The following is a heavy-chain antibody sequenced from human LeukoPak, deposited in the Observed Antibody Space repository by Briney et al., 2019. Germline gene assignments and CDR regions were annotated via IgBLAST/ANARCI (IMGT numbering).Heavy chain of an antibody. V-gene: IGHV4-39*01. CDR1: GGSISSSSYY. CDR3: ARFVVIAILRYFDY. CDR2: IYYSGST. D-gene: IGHD2-21*01. J-gene: IGHJ4*02. Sequence: SETLSLTCTVPGGSISSSSYYWGWIRQPPGKGLEWIGSIYYSGSTYYNPSLKSRVTISVDTSKNQFSLKLSSVTAADTAVYYCARFVVIAILRYFDYWGQGTLVTVSS.